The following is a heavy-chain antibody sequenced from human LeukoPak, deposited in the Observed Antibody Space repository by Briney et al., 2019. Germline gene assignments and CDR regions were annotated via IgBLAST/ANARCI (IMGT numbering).Heavy chain of an antibody. CDR1: GFTFSSYG. D-gene: IGHD4-23*01. V-gene: IGHV3-33*08. CDR2: IWYDGSNK. CDR3: ARDLGGLFDY. Sequence: GGSLRLSCAVSGFTFSSYGMHWVRQAPGKGLEWMAVIWYDGSNKYYADSVKGRFTISRDNSKNTLYLQMNSLRAEDTAVYYCARDLGGLFDYWGQGTLVTVSS. J-gene: IGHJ4*02.